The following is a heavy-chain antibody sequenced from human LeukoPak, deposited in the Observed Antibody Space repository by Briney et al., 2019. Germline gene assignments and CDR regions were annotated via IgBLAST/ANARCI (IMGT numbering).Heavy chain of an antibody. D-gene: IGHD4-23*01. Sequence: GGSLRLSCAASRFTVSNNYMSWVRQAPGKGLEWVSVIYPSGRTYYSESVKGRFTISRDNSRNTVYLQMNSLRAEDTAMYYCARDPDDYDGRDWGQGTLVTVAS. CDR3: ARDPDDYDGRD. CDR1: RFTVSNNY. V-gene: IGHV3-53*01. CDR2: IYPSGRT. J-gene: IGHJ4*02.